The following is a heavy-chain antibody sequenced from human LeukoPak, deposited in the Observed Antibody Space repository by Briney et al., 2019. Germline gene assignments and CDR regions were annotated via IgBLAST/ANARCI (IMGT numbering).Heavy chain of an antibody. J-gene: IGHJ3*02. CDR1: GFTVSSNY. CDR3: AKSARGEYSSSAGGAFDI. CDR2: ISGSGGST. Sequence: PGGSLRLSCAASGFTVSSNYMSWVRQAPGKGLEWVSAISGSGGSTYYADSVKGRFTISRDNSKNTLYLQMNSLRAEDTAVYYCAKSARGEYSSSAGGAFDIWGQGTMVTVSS. D-gene: IGHD6-6*01. V-gene: IGHV3-23*01.